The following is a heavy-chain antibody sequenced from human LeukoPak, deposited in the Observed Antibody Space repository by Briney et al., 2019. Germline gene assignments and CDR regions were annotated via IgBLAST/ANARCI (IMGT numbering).Heavy chain of an antibody. V-gene: IGHV4-61*02. D-gene: IGHD2/OR15-2a*01. Sequence: SETLSLTCTVSGGSIRSGNYYWSWIRQPAGKGLEWIGRINTRGSTNYNPSLKSRVTISVDMSKNQFSLKLSSVTAADTALYYCAGTTLIPPNVGSYYYYYYMDVWGKGTTVTISS. CDR1: GGSIRSGNYY. CDR2: INTRGST. J-gene: IGHJ6*03. CDR3: AGTTLIPPNVGSYYYYYYMDV.